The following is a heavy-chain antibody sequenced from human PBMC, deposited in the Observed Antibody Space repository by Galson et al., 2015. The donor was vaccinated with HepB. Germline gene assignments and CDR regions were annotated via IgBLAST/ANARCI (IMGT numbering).Heavy chain of an antibody. CDR1: GGSFSGYY. CDR3: ARAGAVAAPTDY. J-gene: IGHJ4*02. CDR2: INHSGST. V-gene: IGHV4-34*01. D-gene: IGHD6-19*01. Sequence: SETLSLTCAVYGGSFSGYYWSWIRQPPGKGLEWIGEINHSGSTNYNPSLKSRVTISVDTSKNQFSLKLSSVTAADTAVYYCARAGAVAAPTDYWGQGTLVTVSS.